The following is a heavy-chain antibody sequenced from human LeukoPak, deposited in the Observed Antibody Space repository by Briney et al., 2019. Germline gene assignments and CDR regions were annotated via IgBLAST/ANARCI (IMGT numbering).Heavy chain of an antibody. D-gene: IGHD4-17*01. CDR2: ISAYNGNT. CDR1: GYTFTSYG. Sequence: GASVKVSCKASGYTFTSYGISWVRQAPGQGLEWMGWISAYNGNTNYAQKLQGRVTMTTDASTSTAYMELRSLRSDDTAVYYCARGPILSYGDSPWYYGMDVWGQGTTVTVSS. J-gene: IGHJ6*02. CDR3: ARGPILSYGDSPWYYGMDV. V-gene: IGHV1-18*01.